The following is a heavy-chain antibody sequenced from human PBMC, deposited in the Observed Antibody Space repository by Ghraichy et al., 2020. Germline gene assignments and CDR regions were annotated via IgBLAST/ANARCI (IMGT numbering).Heavy chain of an antibody. Sequence: LSLTCAASGFTFSHYAMHWVRQAPGQGLEYVSAISTDGGRTYYADSVKGRFTISRDNSKNTLYLQMGSLRAEDAAVYYCARGQGYCTSTLCYGDYFDYWGQGTLVTVSP. J-gene: IGHJ4*02. CDR2: ISTDGGRT. V-gene: IGHV3-64*02. D-gene: IGHD2-2*01. CDR1: GFTFSHYA. CDR3: ARGQGYCTSTLCYGDYFDY.